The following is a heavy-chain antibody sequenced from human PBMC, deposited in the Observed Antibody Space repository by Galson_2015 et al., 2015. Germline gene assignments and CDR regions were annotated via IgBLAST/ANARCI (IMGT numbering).Heavy chain of an antibody. CDR3: GGQLGNCRSTSCYSFDI. Sequence: SLRLSCAASGFTFTSYAMSWVRQVPGKGLEWVSAISGSGDYTYYADSVRGRFSISRDNSKNTLYLQMTSLRAEDTAVYYCGGQLGNCRSTSCYSFDIWGRGTMVTVSS. CDR2: ISGSGDYT. V-gene: IGHV3-23*01. CDR1: GFTFTSYA. J-gene: IGHJ3*02. D-gene: IGHD2-2*01.